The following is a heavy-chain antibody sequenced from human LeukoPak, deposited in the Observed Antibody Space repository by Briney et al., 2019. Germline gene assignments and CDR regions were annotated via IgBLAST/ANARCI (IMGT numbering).Heavy chain of an antibody. CDR2: ISYDGSNK. J-gene: IGHJ6*02. D-gene: IGHD3-10*01. Sequence: PGRSLRLSCAASGFTFSSYAMHWVRQAPGKGLEWVAVISYDGSNKYYADSVKGRFTISRDNSKNTLYLQMNSLRAEDTAVYYCARASDYYGSGSQYGMDVWGQGTTVNVSS. CDR1: GFTFSSYA. V-gene: IGHV3-30*04. CDR3: ARASDYYGSGSQYGMDV.